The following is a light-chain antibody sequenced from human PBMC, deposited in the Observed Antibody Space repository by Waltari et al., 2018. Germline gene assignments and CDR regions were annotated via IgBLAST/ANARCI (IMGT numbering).Light chain of an antibody. Sequence: QSALTQPASVSGSPGQSITISCTGTSSDIGSQNSVSWYQQPPGKAPKLMINDVSNRLSGVSSRFSASKSGDTASLTISGLQAEDEADYYCSSYTITSTPVVFGGGTKLTVL. CDR3: SSYTITSTPVV. V-gene: IGLV2-14*03. CDR1: SSDIGSQNS. CDR2: DVS. J-gene: IGLJ2*01.